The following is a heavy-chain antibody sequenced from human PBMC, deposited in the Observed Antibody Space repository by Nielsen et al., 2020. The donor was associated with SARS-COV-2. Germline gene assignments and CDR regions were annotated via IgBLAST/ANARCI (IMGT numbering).Heavy chain of an antibody. V-gene: IGHV4-34*01. D-gene: IGHD6-13*01. CDR3: ARCIAETGTILSAFDI. Sequence: SETLSPTFALYGASFSGYYWSWTRQLPGKGLEWIGEINHSGSTNYNPSLKSPVTISVDTSKNQFSLKLSTVTAADTAVYDCARCIAETGTILSAFDIWGQGTMVTVSS. CDR1: GASFSGYY. J-gene: IGHJ3*02. CDR2: INHSGST.